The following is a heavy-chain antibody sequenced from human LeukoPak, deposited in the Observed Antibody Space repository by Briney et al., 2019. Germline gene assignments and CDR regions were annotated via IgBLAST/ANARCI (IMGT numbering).Heavy chain of an antibody. CDR1: QFTFSYYA. D-gene: IGHD3-10*01. CDR2: ISGSGEYT. J-gene: IGHJ4*02. V-gene: IGHV3-23*01. Sequence: GGSLRLSCSGTQFTFSYYAMTWVRQAPGKGLEWVSGISGSGEYTYYADLVQGRFTISRDNSKNTLFLQLNSLRVEDTAVYYCAKEIYAHGSHGFDFWGQGTLVTVSS. CDR3: AKEIYAHGSHGFDF.